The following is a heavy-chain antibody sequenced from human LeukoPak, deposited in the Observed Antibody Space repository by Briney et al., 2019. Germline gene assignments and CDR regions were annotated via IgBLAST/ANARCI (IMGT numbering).Heavy chain of an antibody. CDR1: GGSISSSSYY. D-gene: IGHD1-26*01. CDR2: IYYSGST. J-gene: IGHJ4*02. Sequence: SETLSLTCAVSGGSISSSSYYWGWIRQPPGKGLQWIGSIYYSGSTYYSPSLKSRVTISADTSKNHFSLKLSSVTAADTAVYYCARASGSYYEDFDYWGQGTLVTVSS. V-gene: IGHV4-39*02. CDR3: ARASGSYYEDFDY.